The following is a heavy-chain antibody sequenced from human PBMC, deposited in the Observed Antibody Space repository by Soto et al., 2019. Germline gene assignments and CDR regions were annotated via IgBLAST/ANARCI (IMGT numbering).Heavy chain of an antibody. CDR1: GGTFSSYA. CDR3: ARRNYYDSSGYSASYYYYGMDV. CDR2: IIPIFGTA. V-gene: IGHV1-69*01. D-gene: IGHD3-22*01. J-gene: IGHJ6*02. Sequence: QVQLVQSGAEVKKPGSSVKVSCKASGGTFSSYAISWVRQAPGQGLEWMGGIIPIFGTANYAQKFQGRVTITADDSTSTAYMELSSLRSEYTAVYYCARRNYYDSSGYSASYYYYGMDVWGQGTTVTVSS.